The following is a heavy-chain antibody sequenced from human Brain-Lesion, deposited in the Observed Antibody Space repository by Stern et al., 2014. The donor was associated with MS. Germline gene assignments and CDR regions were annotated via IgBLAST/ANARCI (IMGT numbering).Heavy chain of an antibody. V-gene: IGHV4-4*02. CDR2: SDHSGST. CDR1: GGSISSSNW. CDR3: ARFPASRPHVFDS. J-gene: IGHJ4*02. Sequence: QVQLQQSGPGLVKPSGTLSLTCAVSGGSISSSNWWSWVRQSPGKGLEWIGESDHSGSTIYNPSLKSRVTVSVDKSKNRFSLNQRSVTAADTAVYFCARFPASRPHVFDSWGQGTLVTVSS. D-gene: IGHD6-13*01.